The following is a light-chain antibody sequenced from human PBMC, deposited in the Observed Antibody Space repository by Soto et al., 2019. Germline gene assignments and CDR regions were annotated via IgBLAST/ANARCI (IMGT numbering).Light chain of an antibody. J-gene: IGKJ2*01. CDR3: QQYDSSPYT. CDR2: GAS. Sequence: DIVLTQSPGTVSLSPGERATLSCRASQSVSSSYLAWYRQKPGQAPRLLIFGASIRATGIPDRFSGSGSGTDFTLTISRLEPEDFAVYYCQQYDSSPYTFGQGTKLEI. V-gene: IGKV3-20*01. CDR1: QSVSSSY.